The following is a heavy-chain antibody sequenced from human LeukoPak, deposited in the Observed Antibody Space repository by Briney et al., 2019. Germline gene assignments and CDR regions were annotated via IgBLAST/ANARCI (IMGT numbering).Heavy chain of an antibody. J-gene: IGHJ4*02. CDR2: INPSGGST. V-gene: IGHV1-46*01. CDR3: ARAPGSIMITFGGVIVISYFDY. CDR1: GYTFTSYY. D-gene: IGHD3-16*02. Sequence: ASVKVSCKASGYTFTSYYMHWVRQAPGQGLEWMGIINPSGGSTSYAQKFQGRVTMTRDTSTSTVHMELSSLRSEDTAVYYCARAPGSIMITFGGVIVISYFDYWGQGTLVTVSS.